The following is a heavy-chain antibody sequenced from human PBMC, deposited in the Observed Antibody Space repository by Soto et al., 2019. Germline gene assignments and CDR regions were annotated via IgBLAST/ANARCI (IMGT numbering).Heavy chain of an antibody. V-gene: IGHV1-2*02. CDR3: ASSRDSGSYYNPWGY. Sequence: ASVKVSCKASGYTFTGYYMHWVRQAPGQGLEWMGWINPNSGGTNYAQKFQGRVTMTRDTSISTAYMELSRLRSDDTAVYYCASSRDSGSYYNPWGYWGQGTLVTVSS. J-gene: IGHJ4*02. CDR1: GYTFTGYY. D-gene: IGHD3-10*01. CDR2: INPNSGGT.